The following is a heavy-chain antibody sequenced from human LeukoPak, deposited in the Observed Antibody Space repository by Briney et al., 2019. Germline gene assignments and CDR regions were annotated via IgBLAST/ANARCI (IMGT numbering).Heavy chain of an antibody. J-gene: IGHJ6*02. Sequence: GGSLRLSCAASGFTFSSYWMSWVRQAPGKGLEWVANIKQDGSEKYYVDSVKGRFTISRDNAKNSLCLQMNSLRAEDTAVYYCARGDLYCTNGVCYTNYYYGMDVWGQGTTVTVSS. CDR3: ARGDLYCTNGVCYTNYYYGMDV. D-gene: IGHD2-8*01. V-gene: IGHV3-7*01. CDR2: IKQDGSEK. CDR1: GFTFSSYW.